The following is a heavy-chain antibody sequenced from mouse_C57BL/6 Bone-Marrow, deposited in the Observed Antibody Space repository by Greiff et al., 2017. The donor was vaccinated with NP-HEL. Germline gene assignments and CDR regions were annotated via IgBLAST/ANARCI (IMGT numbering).Heavy chain of an antibody. Sequence: QVQLQQPGAELVKPGASVKLSCKASGYTFTSYWMQWVKQRPGQGLEWIGEIDPSDSYTNYNQKFKGKATLTVDTSSSTAYMQLSSLTSEDSAVYYCATAQGFFVYWGQGTTLTVSS. CDR3: ATAQGFFVY. D-gene: IGHD3-2*02. CDR1: GYTFTSYW. J-gene: IGHJ2*01. V-gene: IGHV1-50*01. CDR2: IDPSDSYT.